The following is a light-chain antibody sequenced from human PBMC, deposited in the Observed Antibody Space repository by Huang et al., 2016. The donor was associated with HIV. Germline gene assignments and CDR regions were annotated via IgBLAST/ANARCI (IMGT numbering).Light chain of an antibody. J-gene: IGKJ1*01. Sequence: EIVFTQSPGTVSLSPGERATLSCGASQTVSNNFLAWYQHKPGQAPRLLIYAASSRATGIPDRFSGSGSRIDFNLTISRLEPEDFAVYYCHQYGTSVGTFGRGTKVDVK. V-gene: IGKV3-20*01. CDR3: HQYGTSVGT. CDR1: QTVSNNF. CDR2: AAS.